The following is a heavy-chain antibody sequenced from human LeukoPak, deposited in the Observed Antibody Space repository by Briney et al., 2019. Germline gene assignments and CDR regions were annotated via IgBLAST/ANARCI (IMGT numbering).Heavy chain of an antibody. Sequence: SETLSLTCAVYGGSFSGYYWSWIRQPPGKGLEWIGEINHGGSTNYNPSLKSRVTISVDTSKNQFSLKLSSVTAADTAVYYCARPQQQLIGLAFDIWGQGTMATVSS. CDR2: INHGGST. CDR3: ARPQQQLIGLAFDI. D-gene: IGHD6-13*01. J-gene: IGHJ3*02. CDR1: GGSFSGYY. V-gene: IGHV4-34*01.